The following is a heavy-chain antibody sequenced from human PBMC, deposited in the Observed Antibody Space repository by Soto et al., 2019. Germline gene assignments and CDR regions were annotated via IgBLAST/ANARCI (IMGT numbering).Heavy chain of an antibody. Sequence: QVQLVQSGAEVKKLGASVKLSCRASGYTFSSHYLYWVRQAPGQGLEWMGIITPSAGDRTYAQKFQDRLTITRDTSTSTVYMELRNLRHEDTAVYFCARGDPPYESSGRRPFDVWGQGTLVSVSS. V-gene: IGHV1-46*01. CDR2: ITPSAGDR. J-gene: IGHJ3*01. CDR3: ARGDPPYESSGRRPFDV. D-gene: IGHD3-22*01. CDR1: GYTFSSHY.